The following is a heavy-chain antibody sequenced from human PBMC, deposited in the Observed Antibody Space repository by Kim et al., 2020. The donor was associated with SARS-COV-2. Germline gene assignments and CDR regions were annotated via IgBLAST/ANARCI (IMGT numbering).Heavy chain of an antibody. D-gene: IGHD1-26*01. J-gene: IGHJ3*02. CDR2: MNPNSGNT. CDR1: GYTFTSYD. CDR3: ATKWSGSRYDAFDI. V-gene: IGHV1-8*01. Sequence: ASVKVSCKASGYTFTSYDINWVRQATGQGLEWMGWMNPNSGNTGYAQKFQGRVTMTRNTSISTAYMELSSLRSEDTAVYYCATKWSGSRYDAFDIWGQGTMVTVSS.